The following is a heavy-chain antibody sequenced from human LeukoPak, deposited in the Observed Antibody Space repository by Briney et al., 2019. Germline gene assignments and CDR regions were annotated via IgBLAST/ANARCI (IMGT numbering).Heavy chain of an antibody. CDR2: INPNSGGT. CDR1: GYTFTGYY. J-gene: IGHJ5*02. Sequence: ASVKVSCKASGYTFTGYYMHWVRQAPGQGLEWMGRINPNSGGTNYAQKFQGRVTMTRDTSISTAYMEMSRLRSDDTAVCYCARPIQKGIPAAAKGHWFDPWGQGTLVTVSS. D-gene: IGHD6-13*01. CDR3: ARPIQKGIPAAAKGHWFDP. V-gene: IGHV1-2*06.